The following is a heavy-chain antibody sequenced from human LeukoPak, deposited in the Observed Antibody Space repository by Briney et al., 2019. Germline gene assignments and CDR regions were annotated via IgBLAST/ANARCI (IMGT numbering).Heavy chain of an antibody. D-gene: IGHD3-10*01. J-gene: IGHJ3*02. V-gene: IGHV4-59*01. CDR3: ACLTMADAFDI. CDR1: GGSISSYY. CDR2: VYDSGST. Sequence: NPSETLSLTCTVSGGSISSYYWSWIRQPPGKGLEWIGYVYDSGSTNYNPSLKSRVTISVDTSKNQFSLKLSSVTAADTAVYYCACLTMADAFDIWGQGTMVTVSS.